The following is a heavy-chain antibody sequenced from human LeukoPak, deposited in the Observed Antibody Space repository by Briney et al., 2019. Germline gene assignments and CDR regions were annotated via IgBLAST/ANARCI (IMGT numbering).Heavy chain of an antibody. Sequence: SGTLSLTCTVSGDSISSTKWWAWVRQPPGQGLEWIGEISHSGSTNYSPSLKRRVTLSLDTSKNQFSLKMTSATAADTAVYYCARVSGLNNFDFWGQGTLVTVSS. D-gene: IGHD2-8*01. CDR2: ISHSGST. J-gene: IGHJ4*02. V-gene: IGHV4-4*02. CDR3: ARVSGLNNFDF. CDR1: GDSISSTKW.